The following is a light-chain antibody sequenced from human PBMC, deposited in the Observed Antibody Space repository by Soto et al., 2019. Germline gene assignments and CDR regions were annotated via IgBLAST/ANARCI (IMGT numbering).Light chain of an antibody. V-gene: IGKV3-20*01. J-gene: IGKJ1*01. CDR2: GAS. CDR1: QSVSSTY. CDR3: QQYGSSRWT. Sequence: EIVLTQSPDTLSLFPGERATLSCRASQSVSSTYLAWYQQKLGQAPRLLIFGASSRATGIPDRFSGSGSGTDFTLTISRLEPEDCAVYYCQQYGSSRWTFGQGTKVEIK.